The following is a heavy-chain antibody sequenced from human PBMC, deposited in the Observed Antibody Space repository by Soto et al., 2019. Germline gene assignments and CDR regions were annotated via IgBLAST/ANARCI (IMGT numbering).Heavy chain of an antibody. CDR2: ISYDGSNK. CDR3: ARDQSATVRCDY. Sequence: PVGSVRLSCAASGFTFSSYAMHWVRQAPGKGLEWVAVISYDGSNKYYADSVKGRFTISRDNSKNTLYLQMNSLRAEDTAVYYCARDQSATVRCDYWGQGTLVTVSS. V-gene: IGHV3-30-3*01. CDR1: GFTFSSYA. D-gene: IGHD4-17*01. J-gene: IGHJ4*02.